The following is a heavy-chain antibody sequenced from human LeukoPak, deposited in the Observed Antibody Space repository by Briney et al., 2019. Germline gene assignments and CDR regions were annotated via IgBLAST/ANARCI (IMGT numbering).Heavy chain of an antibody. J-gene: IGHJ4*02. D-gene: IGHD3-3*01. Sequence: SETLSLTCTVSGGSINSGTYYWSWIRQPAGKGLEWIGRVYTSGSTNYNPSLKSRVTISVDTSKNQFSLKLSSVTAADTAVYYCARGSDFWSGYYPDYWGQGTLVTVSS. V-gene: IGHV4-61*02. CDR1: GGSINSGTYY. CDR3: ARGSDFWSGYYPDY. CDR2: VYTSGST.